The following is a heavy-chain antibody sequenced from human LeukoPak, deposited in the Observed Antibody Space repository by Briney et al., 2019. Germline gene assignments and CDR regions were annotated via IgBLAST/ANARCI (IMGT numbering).Heavy chain of an antibody. V-gene: IGHV4-59*08. CDR2: IYDSGSI. CDR3: ARGRRAGSGWPFFDS. Sequence: PSETLSLTCTVSGGSISSFYWNWIRQPPGKGLEWIGYIYDSGSIIYNPSLKSRVTISLDTSKNQFSVRLSSMTVADTAVYYCARGRRAGSGWPFFDSWGQGTLVSVSS. J-gene: IGHJ4*02. CDR1: GGSISSFY. D-gene: IGHD6-19*01.